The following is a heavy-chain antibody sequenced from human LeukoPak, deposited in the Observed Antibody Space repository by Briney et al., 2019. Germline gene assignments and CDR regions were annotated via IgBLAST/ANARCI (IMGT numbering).Heavy chain of an antibody. CDR1: GFTFSSYS. V-gene: IGHV3-48*01. CDR3: AGQGYPAIVAAVDF. D-gene: IGHD6-13*01. CDR2: ISSGSSTI. Sequence: GGSLRLSCAASGFTFSSYSMNWVRQAPGKGLERVSYISSGSSTIYYADSVRGRFTISRDNAKNSLYLQMNSLRAEDTAVYYCAGQGYPAIVAAVDFWGQGTLVTVSS. J-gene: IGHJ4*02.